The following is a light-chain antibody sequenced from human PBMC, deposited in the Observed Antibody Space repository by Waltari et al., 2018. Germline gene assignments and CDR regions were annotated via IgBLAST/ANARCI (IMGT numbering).Light chain of an antibody. V-gene: IGLV2-23*02. CDR1: NTDIGNSNY. Sequence: QSALTQPASISESPGQSISISCTGSNTDIGNSNYVSWYQQHPGEVPRVIIYEVTKRPSGVFNRFSGSKSGSTASLTISGLQADDEADYFCSSYAGTDTFVIFGGGTKVTVL. CDR3: SSYAGTDTFVI. J-gene: IGLJ2*01. CDR2: EVT.